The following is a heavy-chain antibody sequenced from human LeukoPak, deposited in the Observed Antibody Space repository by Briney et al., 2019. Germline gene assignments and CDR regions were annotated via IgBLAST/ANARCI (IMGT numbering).Heavy chain of an antibody. CDR1: GGSISSSSYY. J-gene: IGHJ6*03. CDR2: IYYSGST. D-gene: IGHD6-13*01. Sequence: PSETLSLTCNVSGGSISSSSYYWGWIRQPPGKGLEWIGSIYYSGSTYYNPSLKSRVTISVDTSKNQFSLKLSSVTGADTAVYHCARGPGIGGIPHYYMDVCGKGTTVTVSS. V-gene: IGHV4-39*07. CDR3: ARGPGIGGIPHYYMDV.